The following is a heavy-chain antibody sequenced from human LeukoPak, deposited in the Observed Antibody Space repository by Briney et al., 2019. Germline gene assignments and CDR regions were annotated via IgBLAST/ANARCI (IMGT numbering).Heavy chain of an antibody. J-gene: IGHJ3*02. V-gene: IGHV3-30*03. D-gene: IGHD3-22*01. CDR1: GFTFSNYG. Sequence: GGSLRLSCAASGFTFSNYGMDWVRQAPGKGLEWVAIISYDGSKEYYADSVKGRFTISRDNSKNTLYLQMNSLRAEDTAVYYCARRPRGYYYDSSGLGAFDIWGQGTMVTVSS. CDR2: ISYDGSKE. CDR3: ARRPRGYYYDSSGLGAFDI.